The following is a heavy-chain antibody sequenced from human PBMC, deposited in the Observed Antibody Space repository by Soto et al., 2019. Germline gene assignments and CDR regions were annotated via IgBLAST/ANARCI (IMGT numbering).Heavy chain of an antibody. V-gene: IGHV4-39*01. CDR1: CGSIIRSTYY. Sequence: SETLSLTCTFSCGSIIRSTYYWGWIRQPPGKGLEWIGSIYYSGSTYYRPFLKSRVTISVDTSKNQFSLKLSSVTAADTAVYYCVRQVPAAIRLGWFDPWGQGTLVTVS. J-gene: IGHJ5*02. CDR2: IYYSGST. D-gene: IGHD2-2*02. CDR3: VRQVPAAIRLGWFDP.